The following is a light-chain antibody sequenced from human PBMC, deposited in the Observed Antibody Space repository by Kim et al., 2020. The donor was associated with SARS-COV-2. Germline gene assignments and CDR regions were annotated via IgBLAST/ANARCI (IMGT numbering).Light chain of an antibody. CDR3: QQYDSSTWT. Sequence: SPGERATLSCRARQSVSSNYLAWYQQKPGQAPRLLIYGASNRATGIPDRFSGSGSGTDFTLTISRLEPEDFAMYFCQQYDSSTWTFGQGTKVDIK. CDR2: GAS. V-gene: IGKV3-20*01. CDR1: QSVSSNY. J-gene: IGKJ1*01.